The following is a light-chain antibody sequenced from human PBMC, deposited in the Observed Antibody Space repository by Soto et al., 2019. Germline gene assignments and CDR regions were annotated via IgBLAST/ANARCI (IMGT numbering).Light chain of an antibody. CDR1: QSVDSL. CDR2: GAS. CDR3: HQYNKSPIT. V-gene: IGKV3-15*01. Sequence: EIVLTQSPATLSVSPGEGATLSCRADQSVDSLLAWYQQKPGQAPRLLIYGASTRAAGIPDRFSGSGSGTEFTLTISSLQSEDFAAYYCHQYNKSPITFGQGTRLEI. J-gene: IGKJ5*01.